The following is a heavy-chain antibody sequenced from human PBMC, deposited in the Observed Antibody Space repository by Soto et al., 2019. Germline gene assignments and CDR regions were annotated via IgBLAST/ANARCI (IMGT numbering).Heavy chain of an antibody. D-gene: IGHD3-22*01. V-gene: IGHV3-30*09. CDR3: ARRAWDSYYAIDV. CDR2: ISYDGSDK. Sequence: VQLVESGGGEVQPGRSLRLSCAASGFTYTDFALHWVRQAPGKGQEWVAIISYDGSDKYYADSVKGRFAISRDNPKNTLYLEMNSLRPEDTAVYFCARRAWDSYYAIDVWGQGTTVTVFS. J-gene: IGHJ6*02. CDR1: GFTYTDFA.